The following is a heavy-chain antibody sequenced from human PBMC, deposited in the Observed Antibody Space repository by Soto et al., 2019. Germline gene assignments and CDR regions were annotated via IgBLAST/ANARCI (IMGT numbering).Heavy chain of an antibody. V-gene: IGHV3-30*03. CDR3: AMDLYGGSSRFDY. CDR1: GFTFSNNG. J-gene: IGHJ4*02. D-gene: IGHD2-15*01. CDR2: ISSDGSKK. Sequence: QVQLVESGGGVVQRGRSLRLSCVASGFTFSNNGIHWVRQAPGKGLEWVAVISSDGSKKYYADSVKGRFTISRDNSKNTLYLQMNSLTAEDTAVYYCAMDLYGGSSRFDYWGQGTLVTVSS.